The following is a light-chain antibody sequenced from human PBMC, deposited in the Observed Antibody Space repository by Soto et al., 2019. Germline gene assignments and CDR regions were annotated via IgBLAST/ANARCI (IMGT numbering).Light chain of an antibody. CDR1: QSISTW. CDR2: DAS. CDR3: QQYNSDLYT. V-gene: IGKV1-5*01. Sequence: DIQMTQSPSTLSASVGDRVTITCRASQSISTWVAWYQQKPGKAPNVLIYDASNLESGVPSRFSGSGSGTEFTLTISSLQPDDYATYYCQQYNSDLYTFGQGTKLEIK. J-gene: IGKJ2*01.